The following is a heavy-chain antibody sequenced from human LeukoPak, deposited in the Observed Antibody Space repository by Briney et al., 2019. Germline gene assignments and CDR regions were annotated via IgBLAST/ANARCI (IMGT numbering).Heavy chain of an antibody. D-gene: IGHD3/OR15-3a*01. J-gene: IGHJ4*02. CDR2: SVTT. V-gene: IGHV4-39*01. Sequence: SVTTACNPSLKSRVTISVDTSKNQFSLGLNSVTAADTAVYYCARRGDFLTYDAFDYCGQGPLDSVSS. CDR3: ARRGDFLTYDAFDY.